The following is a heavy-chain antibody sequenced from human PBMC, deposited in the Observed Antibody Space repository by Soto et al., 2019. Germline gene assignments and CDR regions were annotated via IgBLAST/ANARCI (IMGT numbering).Heavy chain of an antibody. D-gene: IGHD1-7*01. CDR1: GGSFSGYY. V-gene: IGHV4-34*01. Sequence: PSETLSLTCAVYGGSFSGYYWSWIRQPPGKGLEWIGEINHSGSTNYNPSLKSRLTISVDTSKNQFSLKLSSVTAADTAVFYCARGGGARVGPRNFDAMDVWGQGTTVTVSS. CDR3: ARGGGARVGPRNFDAMDV. CDR2: INHSGST. J-gene: IGHJ6*02.